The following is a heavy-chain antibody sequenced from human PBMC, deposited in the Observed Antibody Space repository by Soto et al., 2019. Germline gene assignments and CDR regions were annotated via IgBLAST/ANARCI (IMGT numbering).Heavy chain of an antibody. J-gene: IGHJ4*02. D-gene: IGHD1-20*01. CDR2: IWYDGSNK. V-gene: IGHV3-33*01. CDR3: AREGPNWNDDFAIDD. CDR1: GFTFSSYG. Sequence: GGSLRLSCAASGFTFSSYGMHWVRQAPGKGLEWVAVIWYDGSNKYYADSVKGRFTISRDNSKNTLYLQMNSLRAEDTAVYYCAREGPNWNDDFAIDDWGQGTLVTVSS.